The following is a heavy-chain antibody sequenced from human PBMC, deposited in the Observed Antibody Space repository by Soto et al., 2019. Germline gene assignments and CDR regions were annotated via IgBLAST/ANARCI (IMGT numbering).Heavy chain of an antibody. Sequence: QVQLVQSGAEVKKPGASVKVSCKASGYTFTSYGISWVRQAPGQGLEWMGWISAYNGNTNYAQKLQGRVTMTTDTSTSTAYMELRSLRADDTAVYYCARSSLPPLFYYYGMDVWGQGTTVTVSS. D-gene: IGHD6-13*01. V-gene: IGHV1-18*01. J-gene: IGHJ6*02. CDR1: GYTFTSYG. CDR2: ISAYNGNT. CDR3: ARSSLPPLFYYYGMDV.